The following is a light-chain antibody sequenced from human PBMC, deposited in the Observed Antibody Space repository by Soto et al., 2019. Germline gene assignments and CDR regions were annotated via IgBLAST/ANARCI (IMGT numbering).Light chain of an antibody. CDR3: PSWDDTLSGVV. CDR1: TSNIGNNA. J-gene: IGLJ3*02. Sequence: QSVLTQPPSVSGAPGQRVTISCSGSTSNIGNNAVNWYQQLPGKAPRALIYYDDLLPTGVSKRFSGSKSGTSVSLAISGLPSDDEADYYYPSWDDTLSGVVFGGGTKVTVL. CDR2: YDD. V-gene: IGLV1-36*01.